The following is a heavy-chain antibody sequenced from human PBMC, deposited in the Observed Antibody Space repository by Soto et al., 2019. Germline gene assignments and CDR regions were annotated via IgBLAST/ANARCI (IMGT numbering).Heavy chain of an antibody. CDR2: ISAYNGNT. CDR3: ARGYGDYTPQDAYGMDV. CDR1: GYTFTSYY. V-gene: IGHV1-18*04. Sequence: ASVKVSCKASGYTFTSYYMHWVRQAPGQGLEWMGWISAYNGNTNYAQKLQGRVTMTTDTSTSTAYMELRSLRSDDTAVYYCARGYGDYTPQDAYGMDVWGQGTTVTVSS. J-gene: IGHJ6*02. D-gene: IGHD4-17*01.